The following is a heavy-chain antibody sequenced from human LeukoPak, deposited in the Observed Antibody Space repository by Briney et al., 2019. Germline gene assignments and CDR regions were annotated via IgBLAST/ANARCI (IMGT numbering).Heavy chain of an antibody. J-gene: IGHJ6*03. D-gene: IGHD3-10*01. CDR1: GYTFTSYD. CDR2: MNPNSGNT. Sequence: GASVKVSCKAPGYTFTSYDINWVRQATGQGLEWMGWMNPNSGNTGYAQKFQGRVTMTRNTSISTAYMELSSLRSEDTAVYFCAREAQGSGLPGLSRYYYMDVWGKGTTVTVSS. V-gene: IGHV1-8*01. CDR3: AREAQGSGLPGLSRYYYMDV.